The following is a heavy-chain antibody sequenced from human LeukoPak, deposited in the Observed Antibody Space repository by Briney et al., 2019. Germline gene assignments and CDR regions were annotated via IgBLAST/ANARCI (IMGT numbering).Heavy chain of an antibody. D-gene: IGHD2-21*02. J-gene: IGHJ4*02. CDR2: INHSGST. V-gene: IGHV4-34*01. CDR3: AGVGDHLSFDY. CDR1: GGSFRGYY. Sequence: PSETLSLTCAVYGGSFRGYYWSWIRQPPGKGLEWIGEINHSGSTNYDPSLKSRVTISVDTSKNQFSLKLRSVTAADTAVYYCAGVGDHLSFDYWGQGTLVTVSS.